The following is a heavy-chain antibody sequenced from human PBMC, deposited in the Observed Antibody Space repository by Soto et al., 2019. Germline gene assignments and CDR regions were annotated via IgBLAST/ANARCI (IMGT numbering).Heavy chain of an antibody. CDR1: GFTFSSYA. V-gene: IGHV3-30-3*01. CDR2: ISYDGSNK. Sequence: GGSLRLSCAASGFTFSSYAMHWVRQAPGKGLGWVAVISYDGSNKYYADSVKGRFTISRDNSKNTLYLQMNSLRAEDTAVYYCARDTSIAVAGTFDYWGQGTLVTVSS. D-gene: IGHD6-19*01. J-gene: IGHJ4*02. CDR3: ARDTSIAVAGTFDY.